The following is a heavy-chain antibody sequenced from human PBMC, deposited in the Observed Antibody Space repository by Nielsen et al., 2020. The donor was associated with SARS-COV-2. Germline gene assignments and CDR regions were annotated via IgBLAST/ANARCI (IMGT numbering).Heavy chain of an antibody. D-gene: IGHD3-10*01. J-gene: IGHJ6*02. CDR3: ARVSNYGSGDYYYYGMDV. CDR2: ISSSSSYT. V-gene: IGHV3-11*05. CDR1: GFSFSSFG. Sequence: GESLKISCAASGFSFSSFGMSWIRQAPGKGLEWVSYISSSSSYTNYADSVKGRFTISRDNAKNSLYLQMNSLRAEDTAVYYCARVSNYGSGDYYYYGMDVWGQGTTVTVSS.